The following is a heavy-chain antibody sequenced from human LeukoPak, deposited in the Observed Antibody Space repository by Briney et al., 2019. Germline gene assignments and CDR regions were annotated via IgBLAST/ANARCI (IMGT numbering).Heavy chain of an antibody. CDR3: ARHKYYDSSGYYFGFDP. D-gene: IGHD3-22*01. V-gene: IGHV4-4*07. CDR2: IYTSGST. Sequence: SETLSLTCTVSGGSISSYYWSWIRQPAGNGLEWIGRIYTSGSTNYNPSLKSRVTMSVDTSKNQFSLKLSSVTAADTAVYYCARHKYYDSSGYYFGFDPWGQGTLVTVSS. CDR1: GGSISSYY. J-gene: IGHJ5*02.